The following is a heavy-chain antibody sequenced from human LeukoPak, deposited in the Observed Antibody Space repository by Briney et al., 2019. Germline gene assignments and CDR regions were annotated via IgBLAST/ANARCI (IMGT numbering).Heavy chain of an antibody. V-gene: IGHV3-53*01. CDR1: GLTVSNKL. Sequence: PGGSLRLSYAASGLTVSNKLVTSVRQAPGKGLEWVSIIYSGGGTDYADSVKGRFTISRDNSKNTVYLQMNSLRAEDTAVYNCARKSLGIAAAGTFFGSWGQGTLVTVSS. D-gene: IGHD6-13*01. CDR2: IYSGGGT. CDR3: ARKSLGIAAAGTFFGS. J-gene: IGHJ5*02.